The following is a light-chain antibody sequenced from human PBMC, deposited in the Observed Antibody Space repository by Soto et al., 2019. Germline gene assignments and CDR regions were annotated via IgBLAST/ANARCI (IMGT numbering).Light chain of an antibody. CDR1: QDSRND. V-gene: IGKV1-6*01. J-gene: IGKJ2*01. CDR3: LQDYIYPYT. CDR2: GTS. Sequence: AIPMTQSPYSLSVSVGDRITITCRASQDSRNDLGWYQQKPGKAPKLLIYGTSNLQSGVPSRFSGSGSGTDFTLTISSLQPEDFATYYCLQDYIYPYTFGQGTKREIK.